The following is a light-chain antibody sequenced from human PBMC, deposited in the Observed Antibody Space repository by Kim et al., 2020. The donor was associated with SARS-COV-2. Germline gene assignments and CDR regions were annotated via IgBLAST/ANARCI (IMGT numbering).Light chain of an antibody. V-gene: IGKV3-15*01. Sequence: EIVMTQSPATLSVSPGERATLSCRASQSVSSNLAWYQQKPGQAPRLLIYGASTRATGIPGRFSGSGSGTEFTLTISSLQSEDFAVYYCQQYSHWPLTFGGGTKLEFK. J-gene: IGKJ4*01. CDR2: GAS. CDR3: QQYSHWPLT. CDR1: QSVSSN.